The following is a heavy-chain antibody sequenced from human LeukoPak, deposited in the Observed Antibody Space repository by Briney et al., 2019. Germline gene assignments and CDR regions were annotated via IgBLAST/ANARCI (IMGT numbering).Heavy chain of an antibody. CDR2: INLNSGGT. J-gene: IGHJ5*02. V-gene: IGHV1-2*02. CDR3: ARPNIVGATRWFDP. CDR1: GYTFTGYY. Sequence: ASVMVSCKASGYTFTGYYMHWVRQAPGQGLEWMGWINLNSGGTNYAQKFQGRVTMTRDTSISTAYMELSRLRSDDTAVYYCARPNIVGATRWFDPWGQGTLVTVSS. D-gene: IGHD1-26*01.